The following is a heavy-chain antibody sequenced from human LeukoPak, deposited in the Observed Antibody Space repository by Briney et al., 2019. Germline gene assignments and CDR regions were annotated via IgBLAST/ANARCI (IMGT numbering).Heavy chain of an antibody. Sequence: SETLSLTCAVYGGSFSGYYWSWIRQPPGKGLEWIGEINHSGSTNYNPSLKSRVTISVDTSKNQFSLKLSSVTAADTAVYYCARHGRRLWFGELVKRYYYYYMDVWGKGTTVTISS. J-gene: IGHJ6*03. CDR2: INHSGST. CDR1: GGSFSGYY. D-gene: IGHD3-10*01. V-gene: IGHV4-34*01. CDR3: ARHGRRLWFGELVKRYYYYYMDV.